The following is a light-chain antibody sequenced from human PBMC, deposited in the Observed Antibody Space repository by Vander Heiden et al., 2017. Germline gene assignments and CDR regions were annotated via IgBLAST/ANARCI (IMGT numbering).Light chain of an antibody. CDR2: SNN. Sequence: QSVLTQPPSASGTPGQRVTISCSGSSSNIGSNYVYWYQQLPGTAPKLPIYSNNQRPSGVPDRFSGSKSGTSASLAISGLRSEDEADYYCAAWDDSLSGRVFGGGTKLTVL. CDR3: AAWDDSLSGRV. J-gene: IGLJ3*02. V-gene: IGLV1-47*02. CDR1: SSNIGSNY.